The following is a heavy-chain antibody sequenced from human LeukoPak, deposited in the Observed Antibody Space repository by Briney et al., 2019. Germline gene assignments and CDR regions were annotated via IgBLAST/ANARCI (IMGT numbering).Heavy chain of an antibody. CDR2: INQDGSEK. J-gene: IGHJ4*02. CDR1: GFTFTNYW. D-gene: IGHD6-6*01. CDR3: AREDYYSSSG. Sequence: PGGSLRLSCEASGFTFTNYWMSWVRQAPGKGLEWVAHINQDGSEKYYVDSLRGGFTLSRENAKNSLCLQMNSLRADDTAVYYCAREDYYSSSGWGQGTLVTVSS. V-gene: IGHV3-7*01.